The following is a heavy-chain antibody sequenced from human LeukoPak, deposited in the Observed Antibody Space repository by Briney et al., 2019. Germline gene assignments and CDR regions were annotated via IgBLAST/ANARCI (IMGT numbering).Heavy chain of an antibody. Sequence: PSETLSLTCIVSGGSSSSYYWSWIRQPPGKGLEWIGYIYYSGSTNYNPSLKSRVTISVSTSKNQFSLKLSSVTAADTAVYYCARATNYAGVFDYWGQGTLVTVSS. D-gene: IGHD2-2*01. J-gene: IGHJ4*02. V-gene: IGHV4-59*01. CDR1: GGSSSSYY. CDR2: IYYSGST. CDR3: ARATNYAGVFDY.